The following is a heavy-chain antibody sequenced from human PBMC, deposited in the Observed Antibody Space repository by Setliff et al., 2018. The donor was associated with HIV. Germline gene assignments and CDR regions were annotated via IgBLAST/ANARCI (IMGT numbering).Heavy chain of an antibody. CDR3: ADPPSGF. V-gene: IGHV3-7*01. D-gene: IGHD3-10*01. Sequence: GGSLRLSCAASGFTFSKYWMSWVRQAPGKGLEWVASVNPDGSEASSVGSMRGRFTVSRDNAKNSLSLQMNSLRVEDTAVDYCADPPSGFWGQGTLVTVSS. CDR2: VNPDGSEA. CDR1: GFTFSKYW. J-gene: IGHJ4*02.